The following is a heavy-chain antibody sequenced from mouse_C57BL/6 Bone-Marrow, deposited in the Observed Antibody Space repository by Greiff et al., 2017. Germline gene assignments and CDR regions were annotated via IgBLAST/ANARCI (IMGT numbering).Heavy chain of an antibody. J-gene: IGHJ1*03. Sequence: QVHVKQSGAELARPGASVKLSCKASGYTFTSYGISWVKQRTGQGLEWIGEIYPRSGNTSYNEKFKGKATLTADKSSSTAYMELRSLTSEDSAVYFCARDYYGRGGSYFDVWGTGTTVTVSS. V-gene: IGHV1-81*01. CDR3: ARDYYGRGGSYFDV. CDR2: IYPRSGNT. D-gene: IGHD1-1*01. CDR1: GYTFTSYG.